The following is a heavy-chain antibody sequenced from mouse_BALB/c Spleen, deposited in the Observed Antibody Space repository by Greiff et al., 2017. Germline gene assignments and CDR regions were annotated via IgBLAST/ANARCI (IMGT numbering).Heavy chain of an antibody. V-gene: IGHV5-12-2*01. CDR1: GFTFSSYT. CDR3: ARHGIYDGYGGFAY. Sequence: EVQLVESGGGLVQPGGSLKLSCAASGFTFSSYTMSWVRQTPEKRLEWVAYISNGGGSTYYPDTVKGRFTISRDNAKNTLYLQMSSLKSEDTAMYYCARHGIYDGYGGFAYWGQGTLVTVSA. J-gene: IGHJ3*01. D-gene: IGHD2-3*01. CDR2: ISNGGGST.